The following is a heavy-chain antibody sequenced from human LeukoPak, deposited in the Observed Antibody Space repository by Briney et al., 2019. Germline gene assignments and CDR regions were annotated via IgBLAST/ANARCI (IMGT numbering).Heavy chain of an antibody. V-gene: IGHV3-7*01. D-gene: IGHD3-22*01. CDR2: IKQDGSEK. CDR3: ARDGLYDSSGYNYREADY. CDR1: GFTFSIYW. Sequence: PGGSLRLSCAASGFTFSIYWMSWVRQFPGKGLEWVPNIKQDGSEKYYVDSVEGRFTISRDNAKNSLYLQMNSLRAEDTAVYYCARDGLYDSSGYNYREADYWGQGTLVTVSS. J-gene: IGHJ4*02.